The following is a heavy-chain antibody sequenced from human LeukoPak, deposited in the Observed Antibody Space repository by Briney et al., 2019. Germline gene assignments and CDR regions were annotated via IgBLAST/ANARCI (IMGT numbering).Heavy chain of an antibody. CDR2: IIPIFGTA. V-gene: IGHV1-69*05. Sequence: ASVKVSCKASGGTFSSYAISWVRQAPGQGLEWMGRIIPIFGTANYAQKLQGRVTITTDESTSTAYMELSSLRSEDTAVYYCARGGYYGSGSAIDYWGQGTLVTVSS. J-gene: IGHJ4*02. CDR1: GGTFSSYA. D-gene: IGHD3-10*01. CDR3: ARGGYYGSGSAIDY.